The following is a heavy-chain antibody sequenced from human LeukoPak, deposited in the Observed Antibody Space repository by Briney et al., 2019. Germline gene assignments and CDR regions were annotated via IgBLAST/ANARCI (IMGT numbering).Heavy chain of an antibody. CDR1: GYTLTELS. D-gene: IGHD2-2*01. V-gene: IGHV1-24*01. J-gene: IGHJ6*02. Sequence: GASVKVSCKVSGYTLTELSMHWVRQAPGKGLEWMGGFDPEDGETIYAQKFQGRVTMTEDTSTDTAYMELSSLRSEDTAVYYCATLMPRYCSSTSCPGGPLYYYGMDVWGQGTTVTVSS. CDR2: FDPEDGET. CDR3: ATLMPRYCSSTSCPGGPLYYYGMDV.